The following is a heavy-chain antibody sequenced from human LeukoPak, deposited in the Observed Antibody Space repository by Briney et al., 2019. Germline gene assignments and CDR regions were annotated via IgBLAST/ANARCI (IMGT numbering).Heavy chain of an antibody. CDR3: ARVVPEYYGSGIPSYYFDY. V-gene: IGHV4-61*01. J-gene: IGHJ4*02. Sequence: SETLSLTCTVSGYSISSGYYWGWIRQPPGKGLEWIGYIYYSGSTNYNPSLKSRVTISVDTSKNQFSLKLSSVTAADTAVYYCARVVPEYYGSGIPSYYFDYWGQGTLVTVSS. CDR1: GYSISSGYY. CDR2: IYYSGST. D-gene: IGHD3-10*01.